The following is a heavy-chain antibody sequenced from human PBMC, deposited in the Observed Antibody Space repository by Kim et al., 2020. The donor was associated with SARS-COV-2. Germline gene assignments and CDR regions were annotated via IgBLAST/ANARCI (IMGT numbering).Heavy chain of an antibody. Sequence: GGSLRLSCAASGFTFSSYGMHWVRQAPGKGLEWVAVIWYDGSNKYYADSVKGRFTISRDNSKNTLYLQMNSLRAEDTAVYYCARDSGYCYGPDAFDIWGQGAMVTVSS. D-gene: IGHD5-18*01. CDR3: ARDSGYCYGPDAFDI. CDR1: GFTFSSYG. V-gene: IGHV3-33*01. J-gene: IGHJ3*02. CDR2: IWYDGSNK.